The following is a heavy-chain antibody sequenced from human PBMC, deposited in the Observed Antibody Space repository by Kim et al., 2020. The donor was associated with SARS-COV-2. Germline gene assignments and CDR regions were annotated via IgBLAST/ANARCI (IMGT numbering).Heavy chain of an antibody. J-gene: IGHJ5*02. CDR3: GRRYFGVGFDP. V-gene: IGHV4-39*02. Sequence: SETLSLTCTVSGDSISRNTYYWGWIRQPPGKGLEWIGCIYSNGITFYNPSLKSRVTMSTDTSNNHFSLRLSSVTAADTVVYYCGRRYFGVGFDPWGQGILVTVSS. D-gene: IGHD3-10*01. CDR1: GDSISRNTYY. CDR2: IYSNGIT.